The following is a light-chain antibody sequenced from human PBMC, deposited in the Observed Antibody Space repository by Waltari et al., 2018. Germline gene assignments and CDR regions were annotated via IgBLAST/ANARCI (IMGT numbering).Light chain of an antibody. CDR1: QSLLHSNGYNY. CDR2: LGT. CDR3: MQARQTPWT. Sequence: IVMTQSPLSLPVTPGEPASISCRSSQSLLHSNGYNYLDWYLQNPGQSPQLLIYLGTNRASGVPDRFSGSGSGTDYTLKISRVEAEDVGVYYCMQARQTPWTFGQGTKVEIK. V-gene: IGKV2-28*01. J-gene: IGKJ1*01.